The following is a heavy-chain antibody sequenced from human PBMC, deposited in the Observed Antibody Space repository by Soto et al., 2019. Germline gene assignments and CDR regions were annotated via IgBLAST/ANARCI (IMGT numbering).Heavy chain of an antibody. Sequence: EVQLVESGGGLVQPGGSLRLSCAASGFTVSSNYMSWVRQAPGEGLEWVSLIYSGGSTYYADSVKGRFTISSDNSKNTLYLQMNSLRAEDTAVYYCARHYDDTGRFDYWGQGTLVTVSS. CDR1: GFTVSSNY. V-gene: IGHV3-66*04. D-gene: IGHD3-9*01. CDR3: ARHYDDTGRFDY. J-gene: IGHJ4*02. CDR2: IYSGGST.